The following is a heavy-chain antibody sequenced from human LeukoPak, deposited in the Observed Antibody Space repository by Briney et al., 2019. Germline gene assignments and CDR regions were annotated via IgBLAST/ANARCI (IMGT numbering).Heavy chain of an antibody. D-gene: IGHD3-10*01. CDR1: GFTFSSYG. Sequence: GGSLRLSCAASGFTFSSYGMSWVRQAPGKGLEWVSAISGSGGSTYYADSVKGRFTISRDNSKNTLYLQMNSPRAEDTAVYYCAKDHRRGSGSPYPLDYWGQGTLVTVSS. CDR3: AKDHRRGSGSPYPLDY. CDR2: ISGSGGST. V-gene: IGHV3-23*01. J-gene: IGHJ4*02.